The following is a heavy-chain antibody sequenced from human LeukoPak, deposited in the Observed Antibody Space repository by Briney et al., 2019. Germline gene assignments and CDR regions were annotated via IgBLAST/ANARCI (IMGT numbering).Heavy chain of an antibody. CDR3: ARLFTPRYCSSSTCYWKGWFDP. CDR1: GGTFSSYA. D-gene: IGHD2-2*01. CDR2: IIPIFGTA. J-gene: IGHJ5*02. V-gene: IGHV1-69*13. Sequence: GASVKVSCKASGGTFSSYAISWVRQAPGQGLEWMGGIIPIFGTANYAQKFQGRVTITADEFTSTAYMELSSLRPEDTAVYYCARLFTPRYCSSSTCYWKGWFDPWGQGTLVTVSS.